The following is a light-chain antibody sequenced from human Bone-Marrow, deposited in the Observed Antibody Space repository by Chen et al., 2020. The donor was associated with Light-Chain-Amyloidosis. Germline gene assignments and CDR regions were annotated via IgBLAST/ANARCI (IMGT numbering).Light chain of an antibody. CDR3: QQYGTVRT. CDR1: QSVSSNY. V-gene: IGKV3-20*01. J-gene: IGKJ1*01. Sequence: EIVLTQSPGTLALSPGERATLSCRASQSVSSNYLAWYQQKLGQAPRLLIYGASSRATGIPDRFSGSGSGTDFTLTISRLEPEDFAVYYCQQYGTVRTFGQGTKVEIK. CDR2: GAS.